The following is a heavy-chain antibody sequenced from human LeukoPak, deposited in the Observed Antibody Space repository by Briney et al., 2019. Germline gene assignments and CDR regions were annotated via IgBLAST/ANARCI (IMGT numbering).Heavy chain of an antibody. CDR2: IYTSGST. CDR1: GGSISSGSYY. J-gene: IGHJ5*02. V-gene: IGHV4-61*02. Sequence: PSQTLSLTCTVSGGSISSGSYYWSWIRQPAGKGLEWIGRIYTSGSTNYNPSLKSRVFISLDSSKNQFSLKLSSVTAADTAVYYCARIIAAAGRQDWFDPWGQGTLVTVSS. CDR3: ARIIAAAGRQDWFDP. D-gene: IGHD6-13*01.